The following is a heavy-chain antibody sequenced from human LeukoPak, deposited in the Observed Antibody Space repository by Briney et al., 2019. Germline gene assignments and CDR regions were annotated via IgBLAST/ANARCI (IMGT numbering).Heavy chain of an antibody. Sequence: SETLSLTCAVYGGSFSGYYWSWIRQPPGKGLEWIGEINHSGSTNYNPSLKSRVTISVDTSKNQFSLKLSSVTAADTAVYYCARGDYPSFDYWGQGTLVTVSS. V-gene: IGHV4-34*01. CDR3: ARGDYPSFDY. CDR1: GGSFSGYY. J-gene: IGHJ4*02. CDR2: INHSGST. D-gene: IGHD4-11*01.